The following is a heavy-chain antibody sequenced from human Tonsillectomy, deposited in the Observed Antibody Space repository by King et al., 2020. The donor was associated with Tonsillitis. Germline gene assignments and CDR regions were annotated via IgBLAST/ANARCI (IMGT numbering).Heavy chain of an antibody. CDR3: ARGVGATFYYYMDV. J-gene: IGHJ6*03. Sequence: VQLVESGGGLVKPGGSLRLSCAASGFTFSSYSLDWVRQAPGKGLEWVSSISTSHYIYYPDSVKGRFTISRDNAKNSLCLQMNSLRAEDTAVYYCARGVGATFYYYMDVWGKGTTVTVSS. CDR1: GFTFSSYS. V-gene: IGHV3-21*01. CDR2: ISTSHYI. D-gene: IGHD1-26*01.